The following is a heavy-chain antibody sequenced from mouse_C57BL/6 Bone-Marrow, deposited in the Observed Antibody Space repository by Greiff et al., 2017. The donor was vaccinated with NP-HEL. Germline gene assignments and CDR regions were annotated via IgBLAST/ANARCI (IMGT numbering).Heavy chain of an antibody. V-gene: IGHV2-3*01. J-gene: IGHJ1*03. CDR2: IWGDGGT. CDR3: GKERGYFDV. Sequence: QVQLQESGPGLVAPSPTLSISCTASGFSFTSYGVSWVRQPPGKGLEWLGVIWGDGGTNYYSAPLTRLSISKDNSKSQVVLKLNSLQTDDATPYYCGKERGYFDVWGTGTTVTVSS. CDR1: GFSFTSYG.